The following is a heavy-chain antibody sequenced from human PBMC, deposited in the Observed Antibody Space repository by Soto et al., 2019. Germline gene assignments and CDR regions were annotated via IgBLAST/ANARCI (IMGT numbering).Heavy chain of an antibody. V-gene: IGHV5-51*01. Sequence: VESLKSGFECCGYSFTSYWIFGVRQVPGKGLECMGIIYPGDSDNRYSPSFQGQVSISADKSISTAYLQWSSLKASDTAMYYCARIRAAAGIDFDSWGQGTLVKVSS. D-gene: IGHD6-13*01. CDR1: GYSFTSYW. CDR3: ARIRAAAGIDFDS. J-gene: IGHJ4*02. CDR2: IYPGDSDN.